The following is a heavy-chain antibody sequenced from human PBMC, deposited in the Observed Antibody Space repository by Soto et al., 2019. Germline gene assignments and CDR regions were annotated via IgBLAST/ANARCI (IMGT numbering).Heavy chain of an antibody. J-gene: IGHJ6*02. CDR2: IYTSGST. CDR3: ARDGVAVAGPGGYYYYGMDV. CDR1: GGSISSYY. Sequence: PSETLSLTCTVSGGSISSYYWSWIRQPAGKGLEWIGRIYTSGSTNNNPSLKSRVTMSVDTSKNQFSLKLSSVTAADTAVYYCARDGVAVAGPGGYYYYGMDVWGQGTTVTVSS. D-gene: IGHD6-19*01. V-gene: IGHV4-4*07.